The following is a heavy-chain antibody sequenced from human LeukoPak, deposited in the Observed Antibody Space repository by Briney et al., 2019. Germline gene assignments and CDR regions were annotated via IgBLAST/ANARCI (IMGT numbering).Heavy chain of an antibody. CDR2: IIPIFGTA. V-gene: IGHV1-69*05. CDR1: GGTFSSYA. Sequence: ASVKVSCKASGGTFSSYAISWVRQAPGQGLEWMGRIIPIFGTANYAQKFQGRVRITTDESTSTAYMELSSLRSEDTAVYYCAREWAPYYDFWSGYRGHDYWGQGTLVTVSS. CDR3: AREWAPYYDFWSGYRGHDY. J-gene: IGHJ4*02. D-gene: IGHD3-3*01.